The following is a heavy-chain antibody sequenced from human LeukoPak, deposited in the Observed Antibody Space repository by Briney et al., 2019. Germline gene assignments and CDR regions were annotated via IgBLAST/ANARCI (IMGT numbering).Heavy chain of an antibody. J-gene: IGHJ5*02. CDR3: AKGGFNVDTEFDP. CDR1: GFTFSSYW. Sequence: PGGSLRLSCAASGFTFSSYWMHWVRQAPGKGLVWVSRINSDGSSTSYADSVKGRFTISRDNSKNTLYLQLNSLRAEDTAVYYCAKGGFNVDTEFDPWGQGTLVTVSS. D-gene: IGHD5-18*01. CDR2: INSDGSST. V-gene: IGHV3-74*01.